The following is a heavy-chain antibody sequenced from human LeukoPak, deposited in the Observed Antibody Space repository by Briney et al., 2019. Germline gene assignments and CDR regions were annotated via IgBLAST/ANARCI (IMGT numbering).Heavy chain of an antibody. Sequence: ASVKVSCKASGYTFTSYYMHWVRQAPGQGLEWMGIINPSGGNTNYAQKFQGRVTMTRDMSTSTVYMELSSLRSEDTAVYYCASRLFSGSAAILNWFDPWGQGTLVTVSS. CDR2: INPSGGNT. CDR1: GYTFTSYY. CDR3: ASRLFSGSAAILNWFDP. J-gene: IGHJ5*02. V-gene: IGHV1-46*01. D-gene: IGHD1-26*01.